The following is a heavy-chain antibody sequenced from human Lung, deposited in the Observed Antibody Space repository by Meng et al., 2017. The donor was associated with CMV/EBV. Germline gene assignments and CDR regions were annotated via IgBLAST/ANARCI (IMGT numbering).Heavy chain of an antibody. CDR1: GFTFSRHA. Sequence: GVXRLSXAASGFTFSRHAMHWVRQAPGKGPEWVAVISYDGSKKYYADSVQGRFTISRDSSKNTVYLQMNSLRAEDTAVYYCARGRRPLYGDFTLGSYCYGMDVWGQGTXVTVSS. D-gene: IGHD4-17*01. V-gene: IGHV3-30-3*01. CDR2: ISYDGSKK. CDR3: ARGRRPLYGDFTLGSYCYGMDV. J-gene: IGHJ6*02.